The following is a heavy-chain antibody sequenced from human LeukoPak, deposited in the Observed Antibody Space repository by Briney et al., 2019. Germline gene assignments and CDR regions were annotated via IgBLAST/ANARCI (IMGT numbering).Heavy chain of an antibody. D-gene: IGHD3-22*01. J-gene: IGHJ4*02. V-gene: IGHV4-34*01. CDR2: INHSGST. CDR3: ARARGYYDSSGYYGGFTAIDY. CDR1: GGSFSGYY. Sequence: PSETLSLTCAVYGGSFSGYYWSWIRQPPGKGLEWIGEINHSGSTNYNPSLKSRVTISVDTSKNQFSLKLSSVTAADTAVYYCARARGYYDSSGYYGGFTAIDYWGQGTLVTVSS.